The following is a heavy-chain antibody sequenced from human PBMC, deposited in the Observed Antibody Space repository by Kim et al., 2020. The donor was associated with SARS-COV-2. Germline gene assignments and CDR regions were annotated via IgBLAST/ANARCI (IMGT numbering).Heavy chain of an antibody. J-gene: IGHJ4*02. CDR2: IYSGGST. D-gene: IGHD3-22*01. Sequence: GGSLRLSCAASGFTVSSNYMSWVRQAPGKGLEWVSVIYSGGSTYYADSVKGRFTISRDNSKNTLYLQMNSLRAEDTAVYYCASPRAAMVTKDYYDSSGYPYYWGQGTLVTVSS. CDR1: GFTVSSNY. V-gene: IGHV3-53*01. CDR3: ASPRAAMVTKDYYDSSGYPYY.